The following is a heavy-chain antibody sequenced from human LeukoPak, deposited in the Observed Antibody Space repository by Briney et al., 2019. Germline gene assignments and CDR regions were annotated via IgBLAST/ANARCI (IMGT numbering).Heavy chain of an antibody. CDR1: GNSFTRHW. CDR3: ARIFIGDGYNLTYWYFDL. V-gene: IGHV5-51*01. D-gene: IGHD5-24*01. CDR2: IYPGDSDT. J-gene: IGHJ2*01. Sequence: GESLKISCKGSGNSFTRHWIGWVRQMPGKGLEWMGIIYPGDSDTRYSPSFQGQVTISADKSISTAYLQWSSLKASDTAMYYCARIFIGDGYNLTYWYFDLWGRGTLVTVSS.